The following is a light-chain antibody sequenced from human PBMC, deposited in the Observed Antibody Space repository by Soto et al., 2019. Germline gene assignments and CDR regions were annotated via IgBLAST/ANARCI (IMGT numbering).Light chain of an antibody. CDR1: STNIGGYNY. V-gene: IGLV2-14*03. Sequence: QSALTQPASVSGSPGQSITISCTGTSTNIGGYNYVSWLQQHPGKASKLLIYEVTNRPSGVSDRFSGSKSDNTAYLTISGLQADDEADYYCSSYTRNTIYVFGTGTKLTVL. CDR3: SSYTRNTIYV. CDR2: EVT. J-gene: IGLJ1*01.